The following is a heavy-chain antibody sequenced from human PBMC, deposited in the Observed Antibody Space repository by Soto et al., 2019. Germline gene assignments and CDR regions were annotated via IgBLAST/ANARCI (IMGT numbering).Heavy chain of an antibody. V-gene: IGHV4-39*01. CDR3: ARSGGYSGYDHFFDP. CDR2: IFYSGST. CDR1: GDSISSGSYY. D-gene: IGHD5-12*01. Sequence: SETLSLTCSVSGDSISSGSYYWDWIRQPPGKGLEWIGNIFYSGSTLYNPSLKGRVSKDVDTSSNQFSLRLTSVTAADTAVYFCARSGGYSGYDHFFDPWGHGTLVTVSS. J-gene: IGHJ5*02.